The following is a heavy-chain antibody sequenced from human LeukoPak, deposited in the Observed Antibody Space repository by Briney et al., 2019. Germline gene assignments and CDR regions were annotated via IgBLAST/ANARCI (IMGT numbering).Heavy chain of an antibody. CDR3: ARVDGGSGSYYNGWYFDY. J-gene: IGHJ4*02. CDR1: GYTFTSYG. D-gene: IGHD3-10*01. Sequence: ASVKVSCKASGYTFTSYGISWVRQAPGQGLEWMGWISAYNGNTNYAQKLQGRVTMTTDTSTSTAYMELRSLRSDDTTVYYCARVDGGSGSYYNGWYFDYWGQGTPVTVSS. CDR2: ISAYNGNT. V-gene: IGHV1-18*01.